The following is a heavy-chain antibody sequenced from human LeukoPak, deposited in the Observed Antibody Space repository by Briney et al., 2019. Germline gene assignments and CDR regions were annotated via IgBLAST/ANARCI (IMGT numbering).Heavy chain of an antibody. CDR1: GGSISSRSFY. D-gene: IGHD3-22*01. CDR2: ISYSGSS. CDR3: ARSRDSSGYSADAFDT. Sequence: SETLSLTCTVSGGSISSRSFYWGCLRQPPGKGLEWLGSISYSGSSYYNPSLKSRVTISVDTSKNQFSLKLSSVTAADTAVYYCARSRDSSGYSADAFDTWGQGTLVTVS. J-gene: IGHJ3*02. V-gene: IGHV4-39*01.